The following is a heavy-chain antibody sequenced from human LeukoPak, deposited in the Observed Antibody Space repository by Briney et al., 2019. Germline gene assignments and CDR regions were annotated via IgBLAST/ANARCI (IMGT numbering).Heavy chain of an antibody. CDR1: NGSISNYI. D-gene: IGHD3-22*01. Sequence: PSYTLSPTCTASNGSISNYIWSWIRQTPGKGLQWIGYVHHSGTANYNPSLISRVNISIDTSEHRLSLKLSSVTAADTALYYCASLGGYYESSSYSQLDAFDIWGQGTMVTVSS. J-gene: IGHJ3*02. CDR3: ASLGGYYESSSYSQLDAFDI. CDR2: VHHSGTA. V-gene: IGHV4-59*07.